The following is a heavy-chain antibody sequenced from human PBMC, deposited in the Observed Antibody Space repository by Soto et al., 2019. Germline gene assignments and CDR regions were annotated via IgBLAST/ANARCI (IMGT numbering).Heavy chain of an antibody. Sequence: GGSLRLSCAASGFTFSNAWMNWVRQAPGKGLEWVGRIKSKTDGGTTDYAAPVKGRFTISRDDSKNTLYLQMNSLKTEDTAVYYCTTQLRGYSYGTADYYYYGMDVWDQGTTVTVSS. D-gene: IGHD5-18*01. J-gene: IGHJ6*02. CDR2: IKSKTDGGTT. CDR3: TTQLRGYSYGTADYYYYGMDV. CDR1: GFTFSNAW. V-gene: IGHV3-15*07.